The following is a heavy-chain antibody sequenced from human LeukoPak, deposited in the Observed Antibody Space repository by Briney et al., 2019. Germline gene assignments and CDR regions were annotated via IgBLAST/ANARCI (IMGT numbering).Heavy chain of an antibody. D-gene: IGHD3-22*01. CDR2: ISISATTI. CDR3: ARSKYYDTSAYYYAADY. CDR1: GFTFSDYY. Sequence: PGGSLRLPCAASGFTFSDYYMSWIRQAPGMGLEWVSNISISATTIYYADSVRGRFTISRDNAKNSVYLQMNSLRAEDTAVYYCARSKYYDTSAYYYAADYWGQGTLVTVSS. J-gene: IGHJ4*02. V-gene: IGHV3-11*04.